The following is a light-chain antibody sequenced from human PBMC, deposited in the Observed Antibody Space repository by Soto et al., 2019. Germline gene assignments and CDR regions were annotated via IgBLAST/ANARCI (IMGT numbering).Light chain of an antibody. V-gene: IGKV1-12*01. CDR3: QLANTFPLT. J-gene: IGKJ1*01. Sequence: DIQMTQSPSSVCASVGDRVTITCRASQDISNWLAWYQQRPGTAPKLLIFGAYSLQNGVPSRFSGSASGTDLTFTISSLQTEDFATYYCQLANTFPLTFGQGTKVEVK. CDR2: GAY. CDR1: QDISNW.